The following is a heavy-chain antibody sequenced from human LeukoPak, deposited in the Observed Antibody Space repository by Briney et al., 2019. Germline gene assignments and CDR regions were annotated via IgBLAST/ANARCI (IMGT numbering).Heavy chain of an antibody. CDR1: GYTFNNYC. CDR3: ARGLLAFGGVIGGPQALAYFQH. J-gene: IGHJ1*01. V-gene: IGHV1-18*01. Sequence: GASVTVSCKASGYTFNNYCISWVRQAPGQGLEWMGWSSPYNGKTNYAQKLHGRVTMTTDTSTSTAYMDLRSLRSDDAAMYYCARGLLAFGGVIGGPQALAYFQHWGQGTLVTVSS. D-gene: IGHD3-16*02. CDR2: SSPYNGKT.